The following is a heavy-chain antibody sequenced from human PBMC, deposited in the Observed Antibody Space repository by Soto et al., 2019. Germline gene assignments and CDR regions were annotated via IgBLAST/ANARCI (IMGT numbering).Heavy chain of an antibody. CDR1: GFTFSSYA. CDR2: ISGSGGST. J-gene: IGHJ4*02. CDR3: AKDPYSSSWEFDY. D-gene: IGHD6-13*01. Sequence: PGGSLRLSCAASGFTFSSYAMSWVRQAPGKGLEWVSAISGSGGSTYYADSAKGRFTISRDNSKNTLYLQMNSLRAEDTAVYYCAKDPYSSSWEFDYWGQGTLVTVSS. V-gene: IGHV3-23*01.